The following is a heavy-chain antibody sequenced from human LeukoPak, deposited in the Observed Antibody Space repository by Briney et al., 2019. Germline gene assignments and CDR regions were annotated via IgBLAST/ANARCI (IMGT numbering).Heavy chain of an antibody. D-gene: IGHD3-10*01. J-gene: IGHJ4*02. CDR3: ARDQTYGSGSYSYGFDY. CDR1: GFTFSSYW. V-gene: IGHV3-7*01. CDR2: IKQDGSEK. Sequence: PGGSLRLSCAASGFTFSSYWMSWVRQAPGKGLEWVANIKQDGSEKYYVDSVKGRFTISRDNAKNSLYLQMNSLRAEDTAVYYCARDQTYGSGSYSYGFDYWGQGTLVTVSP.